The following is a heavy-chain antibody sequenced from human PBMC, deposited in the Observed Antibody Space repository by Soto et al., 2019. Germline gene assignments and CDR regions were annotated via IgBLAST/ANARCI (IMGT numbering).Heavy chain of an antibody. CDR2: ISSSSSYI. CDR3: ARDNIAARTYYYYGMDV. CDR1: GFTFSSYS. D-gene: IGHD6-6*01. J-gene: IGHJ6*02. V-gene: IGHV3-21*01. Sequence: GGSLRLSCAASGFTFSSYSMNWVRQAPGKGLEWVSSISSSSSYIYYADSVKGRFTISRDNAKNSLYLQMNSLRAEDTAVYYCARDNIAARTYYYYGMDVWGQGTKVTVSS.